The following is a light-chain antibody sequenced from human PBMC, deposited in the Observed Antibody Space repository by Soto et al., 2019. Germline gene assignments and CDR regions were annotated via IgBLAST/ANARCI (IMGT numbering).Light chain of an antibody. Sequence: EVVMTQSPATLSVSPGEGATLSCRASQTLSSNLALYQQKPGQAPRLVIFDASTRATGIPDRFSGRGSGTEFTLTISSLQSEDFAVYFCQQYNDWPPITFGGGTKVDIK. CDR3: QQYNDWPPIT. V-gene: IGKV3-15*01. CDR2: DAS. J-gene: IGKJ4*01. CDR1: QTLSSN.